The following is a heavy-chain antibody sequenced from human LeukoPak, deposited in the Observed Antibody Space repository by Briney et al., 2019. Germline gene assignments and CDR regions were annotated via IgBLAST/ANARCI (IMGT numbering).Heavy chain of an antibody. CDR3: ARGEVGATFFDY. Sequence: PSETLSLTCTVSGGSISSYYWSWIRQPPGKGLEWIGYIYYSGSTNYNPSLKSRVTISVDTSKNQFSLKLSSVTAADTAMYYCARGEVGATFFDYWGQGTLVTVSS. CDR1: GGSISSYY. CDR2: IYYSGST. V-gene: IGHV4-59*01. J-gene: IGHJ4*02. D-gene: IGHD1-26*01.